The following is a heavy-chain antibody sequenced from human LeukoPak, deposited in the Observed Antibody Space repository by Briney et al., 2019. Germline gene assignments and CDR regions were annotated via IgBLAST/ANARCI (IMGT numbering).Heavy chain of an antibody. D-gene: IGHD6-19*01. CDR1: GYTFTSYY. CDR2: INPSGGST. Sequence: ASVKVSCKASGYTFTSYYMHWVRQAPGQGLEWMGIINPSGGSTNYAQKFQGRVTMTRDMSTSTVHMELSSLRSEDTAVYYCARDGVAGVYYFDYWGQGTLVTVSS. V-gene: IGHV1-46*01. J-gene: IGHJ4*02. CDR3: ARDGVAGVYYFDY.